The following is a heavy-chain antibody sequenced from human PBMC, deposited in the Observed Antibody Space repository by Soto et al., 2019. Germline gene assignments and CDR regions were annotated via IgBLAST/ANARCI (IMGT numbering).Heavy chain of an antibody. D-gene: IGHD3-10*01. CDR3: ARAGYHYGSGWFDP. CDR1: GGTFSSYT. Sequence: QVQLVQSGAEVKKPGSSVKVSCKASGGTFSSYTISWVRQAPGQGLEWMGRIIPILGIANYAQKFQGRVTITADKSTSTAYMGLSSLRSEDTAVYYCARAGYHYGSGWFDPWGQGTLVTVSS. CDR2: IIPILGIA. J-gene: IGHJ5*02. V-gene: IGHV1-69*02.